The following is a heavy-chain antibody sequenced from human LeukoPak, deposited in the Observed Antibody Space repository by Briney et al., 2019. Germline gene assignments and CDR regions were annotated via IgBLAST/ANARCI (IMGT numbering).Heavy chain of an antibody. Sequence: GASVKVSCKASGGTFSSYAISWVRQAPGQGLEWMGRIIPILGIANYAQKFQGRVTITADKSTSTAYMELSSLRPEDTAVYYCARSGTLNWFDPWGQGTLVTVSS. J-gene: IGHJ5*02. V-gene: IGHV1-69*04. CDR3: ARSGTLNWFDP. CDR1: GGTFSSYA. CDR2: IIPILGIA.